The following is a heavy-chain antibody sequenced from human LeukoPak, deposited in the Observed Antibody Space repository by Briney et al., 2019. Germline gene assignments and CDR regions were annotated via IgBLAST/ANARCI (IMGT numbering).Heavy chain of an antibody. J-gene: IGHJ3*02. CDR3: ARPLEWLLLGRGAFDI. CDR1: GGSISSSSYY. V-gene: IGHV4-39*01. CDR2: IYYSGST. Sequence: SETLSLICTVSGGSISSSSYYWGWIRQPPGKGLEWIGSIYYSGSTYYNPSLKSRVTISVDTSKNQFSLKLSSVTAADTAVYYCARPLEWLLLGRGAFDIWGQGTMVTVSS. D-gene: IGHD3-3*01.